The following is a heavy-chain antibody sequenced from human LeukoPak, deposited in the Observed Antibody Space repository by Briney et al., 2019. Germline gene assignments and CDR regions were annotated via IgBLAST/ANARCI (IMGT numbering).Heavy chain of an antibody. CDR1: VGSISSYY. Sequence: SETLSLTCIVSVGSISSYYWNCSRQPPGKGLECIGYIYYSGYTNSNPALKSRVTIHVDTSKTQFSLKLSSVTAADTAVYYCARGIGFYDYVWGSHRYTPYYFDYWGQGTLVTVSS. V-gene: IGHV4-59*01. CDR2: IYYSGYT. CDR3: ARGIGFYDYVWGSHRYTPYYFDY. D-gene: IGHD3-16*02. J-gene: IGHJ4*02.